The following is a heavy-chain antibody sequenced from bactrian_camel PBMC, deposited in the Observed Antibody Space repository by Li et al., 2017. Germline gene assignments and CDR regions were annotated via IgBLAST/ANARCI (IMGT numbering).Heavy chain of an antibody. V-gene: IGHV3S53*01. CDR1: RINSYC. CDR3: RRAAHVMVTVTPCQSSRKLRKTT. D-gene: IGHD2*01. CDR2: IDSDGTT. Sequence: HVQLVESGGGSVQVGGSLTLSCAFSRINSYCLGWFRQALGKEREGVAAIDSDGTTAYADSVKGRFTVSRDNAKNSFYLQMNQLTPEDTACTSVRRAAHVMVTVTPCQSSRKLRKTTGARGPRSPS. J-gene: IGHJ4*01.